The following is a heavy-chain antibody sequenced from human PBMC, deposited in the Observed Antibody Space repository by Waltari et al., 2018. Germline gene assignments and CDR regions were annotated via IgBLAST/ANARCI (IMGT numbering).Heavy chain of an antibody. CDR1: GFTFSSYE. D-gene: IGHD6-19*01. V-gene: IGHV3-48*03. CDR2: ISSSGSTI. J-gene: IGHJ4*02. CDR3: ARGSFGIAVAGFDY. Sequence: EVQLVESGGGLVQPGGYLRLSCAASGFTFSSYEMYWVREAPGKGLEWVSYISSSGSTIYYADSVKGRFTISRDNAKNSLYLQMNSLRAEDTAVYYCARGSFGIAVAGFDYWGQGTLVTVSS.